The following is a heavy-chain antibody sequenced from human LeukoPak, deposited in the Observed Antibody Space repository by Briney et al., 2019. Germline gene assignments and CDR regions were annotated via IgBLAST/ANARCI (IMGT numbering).Heavy chain of an antibody. CDR2: ISYDGSNK. J-gene: IGHJ3*02. CDR3: AREGATHDAFDI. CDR1: GFTFSSYA. V-gene: IGHV3-30*04. D-gene: IGHD1-26*01. Sequence: PGRSLRLSCAASGFTFSSYAMHWVRQAPGKGLEWVAVISYDGSNKYYADSVKGRFTISRDNSKNTLYLQMNSLRAEDTAVYYCAREGATHDAFDIWGQGTMVTVSS.